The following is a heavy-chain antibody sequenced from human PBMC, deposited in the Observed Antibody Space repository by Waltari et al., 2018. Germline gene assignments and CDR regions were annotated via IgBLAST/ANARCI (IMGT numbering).Heavy chain of an antibody. D-gene: IGHD2-15*01. Sequence: QMQQSGPGLVKPSESLSLTCAVSGDSMSSTYWWRWVRQSPGKGLWWIVQVHRSGRTDYIPSLASRVTVSIDRANSQLSLKVPSPTAAEAAMYYCARDRGRGLYLDSWGQGTLVTVSP. CDR1: GDSMSSTYW. J-gene: IGHJ4*02. CDR2: VHRSGRT. CDR3: ARDRGRGLYLDS. V-gene: IGHV4-4*02.